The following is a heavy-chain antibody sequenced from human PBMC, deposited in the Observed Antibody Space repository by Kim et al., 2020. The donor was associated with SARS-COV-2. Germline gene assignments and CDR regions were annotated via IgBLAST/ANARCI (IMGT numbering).Heavy chain of an antibody. CDR2: FDPEDGET. CDR3: ATGGLGELLWFGEVKY. D-gene: IGHD3-10*01. J-gene: IGHJ4*02. Sequence: ASVKVSCKVSGYTLTELSMHWVRQAPGKGLEWMGGFDPEDGETIYAQKFQGRVTMTEDTSTDTAYMELSSLRSEDTAVYYCATGGLGELLWFGEVKYWGQGTLVTVSS. CDR1: GYTLTELS. V-gene: IGHV1-24*01.